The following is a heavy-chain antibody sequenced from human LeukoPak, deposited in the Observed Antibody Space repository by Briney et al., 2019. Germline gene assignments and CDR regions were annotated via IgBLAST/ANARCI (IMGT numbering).Heavy chain of an antibody. Sequence: GGSLRLSCAASEFTLSSYAMGWVRQAPGKGLDWVSAISGSGGSTYYAESGKGRFTISRDNSKNTLYLQMNSLRAEDTAVYYSAKDMGAAGTFGAFAIWGQGTMVTVSS. CDR1: EFTLSSYA. J-gene: IGHJ3*02. CDR3: AKDMGAAGTFGAFAI. V-gene: IGHV3-23*01. CDR2: ISGSGGST. D-gene: IGHD6-13*01.